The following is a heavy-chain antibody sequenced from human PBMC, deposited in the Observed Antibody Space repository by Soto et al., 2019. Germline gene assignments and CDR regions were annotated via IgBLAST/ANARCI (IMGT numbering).Heavy chain of an antibody. CDR3: ASQPSVWPYKWLDP. CDR1: GFGFSSYE. J-gene: IGHJ5*02. Sequence: GGSLRLSCAASGFGFSSYEMNWVRQAPGKGLEWVSYISSGGTTMYYADSVKGRFTISRDNAKNSLYLQMNSLRGEDTAVYYCASQPSVWPYKWLDPWGQGTLVTVSS. V-gene: IGHV3-48*03. CDR2: ISSGGTTM. D-gene: IGHD2-8*01.